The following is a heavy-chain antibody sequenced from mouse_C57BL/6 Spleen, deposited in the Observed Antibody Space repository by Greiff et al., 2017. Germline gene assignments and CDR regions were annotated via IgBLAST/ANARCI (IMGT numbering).Heavy chain of an antibody. CDR2: IRNKANGYTT. D-gene: IGHD1-1*01. CDR3: ARGYYYGSRYFDY. CDR1: GFTFTAYY. Sequence: EVQLVESGGGLVQPGGSLSLSCAASGFTFTAYYMSWVRQPPGKALEWLGFIRNKANGYTTEYSASVKGRFTISRDNSQSILYLQMNALRAEDSATYYGARGYYYGSRYFDYWGQGTTLTVSS. J-gene: IGHJ2*01. V-gene: IGHV7-3*01.